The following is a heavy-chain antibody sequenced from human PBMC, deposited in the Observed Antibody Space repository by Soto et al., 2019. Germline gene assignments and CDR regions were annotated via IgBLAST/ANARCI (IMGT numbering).Heavy chain of an antibody. CDR1: GFTFSTYA. D-gene: IGHD4-17*01. J-gene: IGHJ4*02. CDR2: ISYDGTNK. Sequence: PGGSLRLSCAASGFTFSTYAMYWARQAPGKGLEWVAVISYDGTNKYYADSVKGRFTISRDDSKNTLYLQMNSLRAEDTAVYYCARAAATMTTIYYFDNWGQGTLVTVSS. CDR3: ARAAATMTTIYYFDN. V-gene: IGHV3-30-3*01.